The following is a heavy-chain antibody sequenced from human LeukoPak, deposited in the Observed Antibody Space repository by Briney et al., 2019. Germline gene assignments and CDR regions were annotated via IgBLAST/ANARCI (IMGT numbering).Heavy chain of an antibody. CDR1: GFTFSSYW. D-gene: IGHD3-16*01. CDR2: INSDGSST. J-gene: IGHJ6*02. CDR3: ARGKKGLYYYYSMDV. Sequence: GGSLRLSCAASGFTFSSYWMHWVRQAPGRGLVWVSRINSDGSSTSYADSVKGRFTISRDNAKNTLYLQMNSLRAEDTAVYYCARGKKGLYYYYSMDVWGQGTTVTVSS. V-gene: IGHV3-74*01.